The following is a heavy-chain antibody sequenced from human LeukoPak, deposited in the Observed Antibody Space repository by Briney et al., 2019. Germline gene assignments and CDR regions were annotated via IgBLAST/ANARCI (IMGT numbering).Heavy chain of an antibody. J-gene: IGHJ5*02. V-gene: IGHV3-30-3*01. Sequence: GRSLRLSCAASGFTFSSYTIHWVRQPPGKGPEWVAVISFDGSNKYYADSVKGRFTISSDNSKNTLYLQMNSLRAEDTAVYYCAREELGSSLGFDPWGQGTLVTVSS. CDR2: ISFDGSNK. D-gene: IGHD3-16*01. CDR3: AREELGSSLGFDP. CDR1: GFTFSSYT.